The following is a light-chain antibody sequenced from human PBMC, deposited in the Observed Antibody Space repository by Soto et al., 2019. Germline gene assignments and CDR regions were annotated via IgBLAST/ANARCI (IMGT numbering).Light chain of an antibody. V-gene: IGLV2-14*01. CDR1: SSDVGGYNY. Sequence: QSALTQPASVSGSPGQSITISCTGTSSDVGGYNYVSWDQQHPGKAPKLMIYEVSNRPSGVTNRFSGSKSGNTASLTISGLHAEYEADYYCSSYTSSSTRVFGGGTKLTVL. CDR2: EVS. CDR3: SSYTSSSTRV. J-gene: IGLJ3*02.